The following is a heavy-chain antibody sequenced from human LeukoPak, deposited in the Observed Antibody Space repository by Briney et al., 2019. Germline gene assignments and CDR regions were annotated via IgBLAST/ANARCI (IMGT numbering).Heavy chain of an antibody. CDR2: INHSGST. CDR1: GFTVSSNY. Sequence: PGGSLRLSCAASGFTVSSNYMSWIRQPPGKGLEWIGEINHSGSTNYNPSLKSRVTISVDTSKNQFPLKLSSVTAADTAVYYCARGQEYSYGYPLDYWGQGTLVTVSS. CDR3: ARGQEYSYGYPLDY. V-gene: IGHV4-34*01. J-gene: IGHJ4*02. D-gene: IGHD5-18*01.